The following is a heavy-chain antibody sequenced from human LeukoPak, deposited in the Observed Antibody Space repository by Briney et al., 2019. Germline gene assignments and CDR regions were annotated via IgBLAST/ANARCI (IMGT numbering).Heavy chain of an antibody. Sequence: GGSLRLSCAASGFTFSSYGMHWVRQAPGKGLEWVAVISYDGSNKYYADSVKGRFTISRDNSKNTLYLQMNSLRAEDTAVYYCARFPALYYFDFDYWGQGTLVTVSS. CDR1: GFTFSSYG. CDR2: ISYDGSNK. D-gene: IGHD3-22*01. V-gene: IGHV3-30*03. J-gene: IGHJ4*02. CDR3: ARFPALYYFDFDY.